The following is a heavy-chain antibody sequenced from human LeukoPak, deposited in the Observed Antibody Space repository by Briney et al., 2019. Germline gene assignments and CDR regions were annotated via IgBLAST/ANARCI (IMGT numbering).Heavy chain of an antibody. J-gene: IGHJ4*02. Sequence: PSETLSLTCAANGGSFSDYYWAWIRQPPGKGLEWIGEINRSGSTHYSPSLKSRVSISIDTFKNQFSLNLSSVNAADTAVYYCARSPSYVTSDYCFDYWSQGSLVTVSS. CDR3: ARSPSYVTSDYCFDY. D-gene: IGHD3-22*01. V-gene: IGHV4-34*01. CDR2: INRSGST. CDR1: GGSFSDYY.